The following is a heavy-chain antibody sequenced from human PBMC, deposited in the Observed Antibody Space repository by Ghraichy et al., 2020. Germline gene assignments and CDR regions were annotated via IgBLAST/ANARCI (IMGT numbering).Heavy chain of an antibody. CDR3: ARGGGQQQLVPTYYYYYGMDV. V-gene: IGHV1-69*04. CDR1: GGTFSSYA. D-gene: IGHD6-13*01. CDR2: IIPILGIA. Sequence: SVKVSCKASGGTFSSYAISWVRQAPGQGLEWMGRIIPILGIANYAQKFQGRVTITADKSTSTAYMELSSLRSEDTAVYYCARGGGQQQLVPTYYYYYGMDVWGQGTTVTVSS. J-gene: IGHJ6*02.